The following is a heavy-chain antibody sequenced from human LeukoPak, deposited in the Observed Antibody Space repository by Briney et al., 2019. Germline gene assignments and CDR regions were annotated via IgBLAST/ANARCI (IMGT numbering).Heavy chain of an antibody. CDR2: ISYDGSNK. J-gene: IGHJ4*02. Sequence: GGSLRLSCAASGFTFSSYAMHWVRQAPGKGLEWVAVISYDGSNKYYADSVKGRFTISRDNSKNTLYLQMNSLRAEDTAVYYCARVGSSSWSRYFDYWGQGTLVTVSS. CDR1: GFTFSSYA. V-gene: IGHV3-30-3*01. CDR3: ARVGSSSWSRYFDY. D-gene: IGHD6-13*01.